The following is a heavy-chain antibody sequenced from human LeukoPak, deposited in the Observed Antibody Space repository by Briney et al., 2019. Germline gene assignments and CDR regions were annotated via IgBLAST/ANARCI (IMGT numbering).Heavy chain of an antibody. D-gene: IGHD2-2*01. Sequence: ASVKVSCKASGYTLTDYYMHWVRQAPGQGLEWMGRINPNSGGTNYAQKFQGRVTMTRDTSISTVYMELSRLRSDDTAVYYCARDQYCSSTSCYFPDWAYYGMDVWGQGTTVTVSS. V-gene: IGHV1-2*06. CDR1: GYTLTDYY. CDR2: INPNSGGT. CDR3: ARDQYCSSTSCYFPDWAYYGMDV. J-gene: IGHJ6*02.